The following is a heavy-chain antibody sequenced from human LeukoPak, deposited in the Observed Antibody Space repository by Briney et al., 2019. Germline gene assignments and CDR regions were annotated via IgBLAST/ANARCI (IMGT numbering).Heavy chain of an antibody. Sequence: ASVKVSCKASGYTFTGHYMHWVRQAPGQGLEWMAWINPNSGGTDYAQTFHGRVIMTRDTSISSAYMELSSLTSDDTAIYYCARGSLLVSTTPRGLDYWGQGTLVTVSS. D-gene: IGHD5/OR15-5a*01. CDR1: GYTFTGHY. CDR2: INPNSGGT. CDR3: ARGSLLVSTTPRGLDY. V-gene: IGHV1-2*02. J-gene: IGHJ4*02.